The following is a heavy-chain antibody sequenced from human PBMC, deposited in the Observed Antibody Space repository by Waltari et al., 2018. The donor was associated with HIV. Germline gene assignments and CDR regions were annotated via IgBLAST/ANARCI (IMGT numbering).Heavy chain of an antibody. CDR1: GVSFSDYA. V-gene: IGHV3-23*01. CDR2: ISGNGQTT. J-gene: IGHJ4*02. CDR3: AKGVSVATRTGFDS. D-gene: IGHD5-12*01. Sequence: VQLLESGGGLVQPGGSLRLSCAASGVSFSDYALGWVRQAPGNGLQCRSTISGNGQTTYYAESVEGRFTISRDDSQNTLYLQMHSVRGEDTAVYFCAKGVSVATRTGFDSWGQGTMVIVSS.